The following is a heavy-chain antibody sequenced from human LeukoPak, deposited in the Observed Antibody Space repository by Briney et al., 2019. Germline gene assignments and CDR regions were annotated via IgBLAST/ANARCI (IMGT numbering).Heavy chain of an antibody. V-gene: IGHV4-61*02. Sequence: PSQTLSLTCTVSGGSISSGSYYWSWIRQPAGKGLEWIGRIYTSGSTNYNPSPKSRVTISVDTSKNQFSLKLSSVTAADTAVYYCARDSSTSHWGQGTLVTVSS. CDR3: ARDSSTSH. D-gene: IGHD2-2*01. CDR2: IYTSGST. CDR1: GGSISSGSYY. J-gene: IGHJ4*02.